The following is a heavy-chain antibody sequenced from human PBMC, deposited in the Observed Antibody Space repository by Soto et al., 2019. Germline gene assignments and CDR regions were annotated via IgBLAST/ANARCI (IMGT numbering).Heavy chain of an antibody. D-gene: IGHD3-3*01. CDR2: IYYSGST. V-gene: IGHV4-59*01. CDR1: GGSISSYY. Sequence: PSETLSLTCTVSGGSISSYYWSWVRQPPGKGLEWIGYIYYSGSTTYNPSLRSRVTISVDTSKNQFSPKLSSVTAADTAVYYCARDSKYYDFWSGYYTADSYYYGMDVWGQGTTVTVSS. CDR3: ARDSKYYDFWSGYYTADSYYYGMDV. J-gene: IGHJ6*02.